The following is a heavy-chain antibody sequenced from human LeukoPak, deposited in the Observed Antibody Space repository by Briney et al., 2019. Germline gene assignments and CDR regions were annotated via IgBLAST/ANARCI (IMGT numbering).Heavy chain of an antibody. CDR1: GFTSSSYA. D-gene: IGHD3-3*01. V-gene: IGHV3-64*01. J-gene: IGHJ4*02. Sequence: GGSLRLSCAASGFTSSSYAMHWVRQAPGKGLEYVSAISSNGGSTYYANSVKGRFTISRDNSKNTLYLQMGSLRAEDMAVYYCARELSYYDFDYWGQGTLVTVSS. CDR3: ARELSYYDFDY. CDR2: ISSNGGST.